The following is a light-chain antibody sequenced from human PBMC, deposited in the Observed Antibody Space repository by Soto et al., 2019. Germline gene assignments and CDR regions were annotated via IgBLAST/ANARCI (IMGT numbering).Light chain of an antibody. CDR2: DAT. V-gene: IGLV2-23*01. CDR1: SSDVGKYKF. CDR3: SSHAASGTLV. Sequence: QSVLTQPASVSGSPGQSISISCTGTSSDVGKYKFVSWYQQHPGEAPKLMIYDATQRPSGVSNRFSGSKSGIMASLTISGLQAEDEALYYCSSHAASGTLVFGGGTKLTVL. J-gene: IGLJ3*02.